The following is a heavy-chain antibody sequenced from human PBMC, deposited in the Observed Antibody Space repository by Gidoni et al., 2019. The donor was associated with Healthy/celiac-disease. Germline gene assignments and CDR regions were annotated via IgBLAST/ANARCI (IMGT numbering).Heavy chain of an antibody. CDR3: AKEPPYVLRFLEWLFDY. J-gene: IGHJ4*02. CDR1: GFTFSSYG. V-gene: IGHV3-30*18. D-gene: IGHD3-3*01. CDR2: ISYDGSNK. Sequence: QVQLVESGGGVVQPGRSLRLSWAAPGFTFSSYGMHWVRQAPGKGLEWVAVISYDGSNKYYADSVKGRFTISRDNSKNTLYLQMNSLRAEDTAVYYCAKEPPYVLRFLEWLFDYWGQGTLVTVSS.